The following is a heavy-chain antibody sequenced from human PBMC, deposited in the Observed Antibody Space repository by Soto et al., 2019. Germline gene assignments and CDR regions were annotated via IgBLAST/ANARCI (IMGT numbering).Heavy chain of an antibody. CDR1: GYTFTSYA. D-gene: IGHD6-6*01. CDR2: INAGNGNT. J-gene: IGHJ4*02. CDR3: AREEAARTGSDY. Sequence: ATVKVSCKASGYTFTSYAMHWVRQAPGQRLEWMGWINAGNGNTKYSQKFQGRVTITRDTSASTAYMELSSLRSEDTAVYYCAREEAARTGSDYWGQGTLVTVSS. V-gene: IGHV1-3*01.